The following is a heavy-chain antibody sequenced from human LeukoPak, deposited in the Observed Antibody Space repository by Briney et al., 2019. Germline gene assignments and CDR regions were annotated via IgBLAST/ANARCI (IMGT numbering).Heavy chain of an antibody. J-gene: IGHJ4*02. CDR2: ISYDGSNK. V-gene: IGHV3-30*18. D-gene: IGHD3-22*01. CDR3: AKHRFESGGYHSTD. Sequence: GGSLRLSCAASGFTFSSYGMHWVRQAPGKGLEWVAVISYDGSNKYYADSVKGRFTISRDNSKNTLYLQMNSLRAEDTAVYYCAKHRFESGGYHSTDWGQGTLVTVSS. CDR1: GFTFSSYG.